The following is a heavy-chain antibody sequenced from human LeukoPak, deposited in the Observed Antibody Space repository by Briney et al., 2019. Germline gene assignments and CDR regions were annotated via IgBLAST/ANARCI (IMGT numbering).Heavy chain of an antibody. CDR2: INHSGST. V-gene: IGHV4-34*01. Sequence: TSETLSLTCAVYGGSFSGYYWSWIRQPPGKGLEWIGEINHSGSTNYNPSLKSRVTTSVDTSKNQFSLKLSSVTAADTAIYYCARSQMATINGGVDFWGQGTLVTVSS. CDR3: ARSQMATINGGVDF. J-gene: IGHJ4*02. D-gene: IGHD5-12*01. CDR1: GGSFSGYY.